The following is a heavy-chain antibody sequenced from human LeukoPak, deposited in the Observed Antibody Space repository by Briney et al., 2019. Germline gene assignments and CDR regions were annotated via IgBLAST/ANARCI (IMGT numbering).Heavy chain of an antibody. J-gene: IGHJ6*02. D-gene: IGHD3-9*01. CDR1: GGSISSYY. CDR3: ARGAHYDILTYLMDV. CDR2: IYYSGST. V-gene: IGHV4-59*08. Sequence: SETLSLTCTVSGGSISSYYWSWIRQPPGKGLEWIGYIYYSGSTNYKPSLKSRVTISVDTSKNQFSVKLSSVTAADTAVYYCARGAHYDILTYLMDVWGQGTTVTVSS.